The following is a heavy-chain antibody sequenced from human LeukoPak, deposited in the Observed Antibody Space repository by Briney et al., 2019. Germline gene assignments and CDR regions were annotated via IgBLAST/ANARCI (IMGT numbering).Heavy chain of an antibody. CDR2: INTNTGNP. CDR1: GYAFTSYA. J-gene: IGHJ5*02. CDR3: AKHTGGGWLANWFDP. Sequence: ASVKVSCKASGYAFTSYAMNWVRQAPGQGLEWMGWINTNTGNPTYAQGFTGRFVFSLDTSVSTAYLQISSLKAEDTAVYYCAKHTGGGWLANWFDPWGQGTLVTVSS. V-gene: IGHV7-4-1*02. D-gene: IGHD3-16*01.